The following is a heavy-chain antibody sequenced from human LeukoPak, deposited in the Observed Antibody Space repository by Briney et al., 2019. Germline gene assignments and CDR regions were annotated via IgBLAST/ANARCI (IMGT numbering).Heavy chain of an antibody. CDR2: IWSDGSNK. CDR3: ARDPAGSGFAFDS. V-gene: IGHV3-33*01. CDR1: GFIFSNDA. J-gene: IGHJ4*02. Sequence: GGSLRLSCAASGFIFSNDAMHWVRQAPGKGLEWVAFIWSDGSNKYYADSVRGRFTISRDNSEDTLYLQMNSLRVEDTAVYYCARDPAGSGFAFDSWGQGALVTVSS. D-gene: IGHD1-1*01.